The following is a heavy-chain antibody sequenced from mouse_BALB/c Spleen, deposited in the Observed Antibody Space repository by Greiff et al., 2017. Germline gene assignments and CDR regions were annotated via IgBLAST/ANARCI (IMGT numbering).Heavy chain of an antibody. J-gene: IGHJ3*01. Sequence: EVQVVESGGGLVKPGGSLKLSCAASGFAFSSYDMSWVRQTPEKRLEWVAYISSGGGSTYYPDTVKGRFTISRDNAKNTLYLQMSSLKSEDTAMYYCARHLSTMITTGLAYWGQGTLVTVSA. D-gene: IGHD2-4*01. CDR1: GFAFSSYD. CDR3: ARHLSTMITTGLAY. CDR2: ISSGGGST. V-gene: IGHV5-12-1*01.